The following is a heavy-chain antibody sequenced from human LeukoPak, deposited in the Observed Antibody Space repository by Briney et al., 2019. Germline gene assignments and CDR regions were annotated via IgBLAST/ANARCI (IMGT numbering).Heavy chain of an antibody. D-gene: IGHD4-23*01. V-gene: IGHV1-69*13. CDR2: IIPIFGTA. Sequence: GASVKVSSTASGGTFTSYAISWVRQAPGQGLEWMGGIIPIFGTANYAQKFQGRVTITADESTSTAYMELSSLRSEDTAVYYCARGGLERVDYGGNAVDYWGQGTLVTVSS. J-gene: IGHJ4*02. CDR3: ARGGLERVDYGGNAVDY. CDR1: GGTFTSYA.